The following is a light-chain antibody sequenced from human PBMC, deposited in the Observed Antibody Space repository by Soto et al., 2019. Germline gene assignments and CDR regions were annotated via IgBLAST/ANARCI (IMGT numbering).Light chain of an antibody. Sequence: QSVLTQPPSVSGTPGQSVTISCSGSASNVGRNSVNWYQHLPGAAPKLLIFGNDQRPSGVPDRFSGSKSGTSASLVISGLQSEDEADYYCAAWDDSLNGWVFGGGTKVTVL. CDR3: AAWDDSLNGWV. J-gene: IGLJ3*02. V-gene: IGLV1-44*01. CDR2: GND. CDR1: ASNVGRNS.